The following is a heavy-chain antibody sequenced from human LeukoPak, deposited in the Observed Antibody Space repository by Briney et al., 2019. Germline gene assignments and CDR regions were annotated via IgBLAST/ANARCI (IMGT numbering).Heavy chain of an antibody. D-gene: IGHD6-13*01. CDR2: ISASGGST. CDR1: GFTFSSYA. J-gene: IGHJ4*02. Sequence: GESLRLSCAASGFTFSSYAMSWVRQAPGMGLEWVSAISASGGSTYYADSVKGRFTISRDNSKSTLYLQMNTLRAEDTAVYYCAKRIAAAGPYFDYWGQGTLVTVSS. CDR3: AKRIAAAGPYFDY. V-gene: IGHV3-23*01.